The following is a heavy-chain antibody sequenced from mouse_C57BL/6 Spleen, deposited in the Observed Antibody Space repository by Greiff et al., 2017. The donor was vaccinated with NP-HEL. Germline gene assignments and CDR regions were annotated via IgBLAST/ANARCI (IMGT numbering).Heavy chain of an antibody. D-gene: IGHD2-5*01. J-gene: IGHJ4*01. CDR1: GFSLTSYG. CDR3: AKNHYSKDYAMDY. V-gene: IGHV2-4*01. CDR2: IWSGGST. Sequence: QVQLKESGPGLVQPSQSMSITCTVSGFSLTSYGVHWVRQPPGKGLEWLGVIWSGGSTDYNAAFISRLSISKDNSKSQVFFKMNSLQADDTAIYYCAKNHYSKDYAMDYWGQGTSVTVSS.